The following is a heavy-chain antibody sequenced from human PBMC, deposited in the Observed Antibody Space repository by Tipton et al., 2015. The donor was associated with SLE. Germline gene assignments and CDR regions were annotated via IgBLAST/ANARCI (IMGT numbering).Heavy chain of an antibody. D-gene: IGHD3-10*01. CDR3: ARDRGGGPTPDAFDI. CDR1: GGSISSYY. Sequence: TLSLTCTVSGGSISSYYWSWIRQPPGKGLEWIGYIYYSGSTNYNPSLKSRVTISVDTSKNQFSLKLSSVTAAGTAVYYCARDRGGGPTPDAFDIWGQGTMVTVSS. J-gene: IGHJ3*02. CDR2: IYYSGST. V-gene: IGHV4-59*01.